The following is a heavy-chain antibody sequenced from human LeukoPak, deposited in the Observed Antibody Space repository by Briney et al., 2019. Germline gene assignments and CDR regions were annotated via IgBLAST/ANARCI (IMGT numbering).Heavy chain of an antibody. CDR1: GFTFSSYE. CDR2: ISSSRSYT. V-gene: IGHV3-21*01. J-gene: IGHJ4*02. CDR3: ARRVAVAGSSFDY. Sequence: GGSLRLSCTASGFTFSSYEMNWVRQAPGKGLVWVSCISSSRSYTYYADSVKGRFTISRDNSKNSLYLQMNSLRAEDTAVYYCARRVAVAGSSFDYWGQGTLVTVSS. D-gene: IGHD6-19*01.